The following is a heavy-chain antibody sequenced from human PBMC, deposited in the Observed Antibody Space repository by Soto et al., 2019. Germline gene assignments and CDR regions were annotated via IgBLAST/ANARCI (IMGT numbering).Heavy chain of an antibody. Sequence: QVQLAQSGAEVKKTGASGKVSCKASGDTFTNYDIKWVRQATGQGLEWMGWMNPNSGNTGYAQKFQGRVTMTRNTSISTAYMELSSLRSEDTAVYYCARGRNGMDVWGQGTTVTVSS. CDR3: ARGRNGMDV. CDR2: MNPNSGNT. V-gene: IGHV1-8*01. J-gene: IGHJ6*02. CDR1: GDTFTNYD.